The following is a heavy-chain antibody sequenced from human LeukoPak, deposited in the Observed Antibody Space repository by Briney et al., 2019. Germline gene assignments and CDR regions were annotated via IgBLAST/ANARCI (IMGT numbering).Heavy chain of an antibody. CDR1: SGSVSNSY. V-gene: IGHV4-59*02. D-gene: IGHD3-22*01. CDR2: VYSSGST. J-gene: IGHJ6*02. CDR3: ARLRNYYDSSGSTPSYYYYGVDV. Sequence: SETLSLTCTVSSGSVSNSYWSWIRPPPGKGLEWIAYVYSSGSTNYNPSLKSRVTISVDKSKNQFSLKLSSVTAADTAVYYCARLRNYYDSSGSTPSYYYYGVDVWGQGTTVTVSS.